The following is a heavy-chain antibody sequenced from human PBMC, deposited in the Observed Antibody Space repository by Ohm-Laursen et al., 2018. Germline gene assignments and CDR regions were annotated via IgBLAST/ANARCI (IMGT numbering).Heavy chain of an antibody. CDR2: IGSDGITT. CDR1: GFTFSSHW. Sequence: SLRLSCAASGFTFSSHWMHWARQAPGKGLVWVPRIGSDGITTTYAESVKGRFSISRDNAKNTLYLQMNSLRAEDTAVYYCARGRGAATFDYWGQGTLVTVSS. CDR3: ARGRGAATFDY. J-gene: IGHJ4*02. V-gene: IGHV3-74*01. D-gene: IGHD2-15*01.